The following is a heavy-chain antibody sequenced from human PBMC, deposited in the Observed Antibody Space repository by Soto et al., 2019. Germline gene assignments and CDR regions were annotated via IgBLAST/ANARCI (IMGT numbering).Heavy chain of an antibody. D-gene: IGHD1-26*01. J-gene: IGHJ6*02. CDR2: MNPNSGNT. V-gene: IGHV1-8*01. Sequence: ASVKVSCKASGYTFTSYDINWVRQATGQGLEWMGWMNPNSGNTGYAQKFQGRVTMTRNTSISTAYMELSSLRSEDTAVYYCARHYFSGSYYYPRKNYGMHVWGQGTTVTVSS. CDR1: GYTFTSYD. CDR3: ARHYFSGSYYYPRKNYGMHV.